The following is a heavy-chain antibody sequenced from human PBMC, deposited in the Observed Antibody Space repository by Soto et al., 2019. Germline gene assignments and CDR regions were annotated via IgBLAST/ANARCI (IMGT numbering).Heavy chain of an antibody. V-gene: IGHV1-2*04. CDR3: ARELAGTTFAFDI. Sequence: GASVKVAWKGSGYTFTGYDMDWGREAPGQGLEWMGWINPNSGGTNYAQKFQGWVTMTRDTSISTAYMELSRLRSDDTAVYYCARELAGTTFAFDIWGQGTMVTVSS. J-gene: IGHJ3*02. CDR1: GYTFTGYD. D-gene: IGHD1-7*01. CDR2: INPNSGGT.